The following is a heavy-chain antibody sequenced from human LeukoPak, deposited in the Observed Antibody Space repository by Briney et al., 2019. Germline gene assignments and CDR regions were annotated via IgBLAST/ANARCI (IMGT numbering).Heavy chain of an antibody. V-gene: IGHV3-7*01. D-gene: IGHD4-17*01. CDR3: ARDRANGVDY. CDR2: IKQDGTEK. Sequence: GGSLRLSCAASGFTFSSYWMSWVRQALGKGLERVANIKQDGTEKYYVDSVKGRFTISKDNAKNSLYLQMNSLRAEDTAVYYCARDRANGVDYWGQGILVTVSS. CDR1: GFTFSSYW. J-gene: IGHJ4*02.